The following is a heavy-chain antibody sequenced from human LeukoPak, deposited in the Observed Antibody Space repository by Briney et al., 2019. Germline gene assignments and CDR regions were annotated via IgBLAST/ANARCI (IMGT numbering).Heavy chain of an antibody. CDR3: ARAPLLPGIAMAGTFDY. CDR2: INPSGGST. CDR1: GYTFTSYY. J-gene: IGHJ4*02. Sequence: ASVKVSCKASGYTFTSYYMHWVRQAPGQGLEWMGIINPSGGSTSYAQKFQGRVTMTRDMSTSTVYMELSSLRSEDTAVYYCARAPLLPGIAMAGTFDYWGQGTLVTVSS. V-gene: IGHV1-46*01. D-gene: IGHD6-19*01.